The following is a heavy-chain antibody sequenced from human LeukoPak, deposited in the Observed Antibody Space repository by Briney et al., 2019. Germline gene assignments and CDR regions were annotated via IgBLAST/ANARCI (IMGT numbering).Heavy chain of an antibody. V-gene: IGHV1-69*04. CDR2: IIPILGIA. J-gene: IGHJ4*02. CDR1: GGTFSSYA. CDR3: ASFIASEDTQYCSSTSCYWGLFDY. Sequence: SVKVSCKASGGTFSSYAISCVRQAPGQGLEWMGRIIPILGIANYAQKFQGRVMITADKSTSTAYMELSSLRSEDTAVYYCASFIASEDTQYCSSTSCYWGLFDYWGQGTMVTVSS. D-gene: IGHD2-2*01.